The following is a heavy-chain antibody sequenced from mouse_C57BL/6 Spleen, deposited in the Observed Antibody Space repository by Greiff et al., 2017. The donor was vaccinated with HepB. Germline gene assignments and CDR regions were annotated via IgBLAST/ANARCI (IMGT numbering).Heavy chain of an antibody. CDR3: ARGGDWAY. V-gene: IGHV3-6*01. Sequence: EVQLQESGPGLVKPSQSLSLTCSVTGYSITSGYYWNWIRQFPGNKLEWMGYISYDGSNNYNPSLKNRISITRDTSKNQFFLKLNSVTTEDTATYYCARGGDWAYWGQGTLVTVSA. CDR1: GYSITSGYY. D-gene: IGHD2-13*01. J-gene: IGHJ3*01. CDR2: ISYDGSN.